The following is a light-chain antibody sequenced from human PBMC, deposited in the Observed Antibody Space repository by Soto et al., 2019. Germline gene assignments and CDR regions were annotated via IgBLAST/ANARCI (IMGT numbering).Light chain of an antibody. V-gene: IGKV3-15*01. Sequence: IVMTQSPDTLSVSPGERATLSCRASQSITEKVVWYQQKSGQAPRLLIYGAFTRAAGVPSRFSGSGSGTEFTLTISSLQPDDFATYYCQQYNSYRTFGQGTKVDIK. CDR3: QQYNSYRT. CDR1: QSITEK. CDR2: GAF. J-gene: IGKJ1*01.